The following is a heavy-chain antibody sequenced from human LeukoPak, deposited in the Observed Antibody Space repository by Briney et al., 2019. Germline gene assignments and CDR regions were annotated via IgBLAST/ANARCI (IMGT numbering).Heavy chain of an antibody. Sequence: GGSLRLSCAASGFTSDHFDDYGISWVRQAPGKGLEWVSGINWDGGRTTYGNSVKGRFIISRDNVKNFLYLQMNNLRAEDTALYYCATGGPDMGGAFETWGPGTIVTVSS. V-gene: IGHV3-20*04. CDR1: GFTSDHFDDYG. CDR3: ATGGPDMGGAFET. J-gene: IGHJ3*02. D-gene: IGHD3-16*01. CDR2: INWDGGRT.